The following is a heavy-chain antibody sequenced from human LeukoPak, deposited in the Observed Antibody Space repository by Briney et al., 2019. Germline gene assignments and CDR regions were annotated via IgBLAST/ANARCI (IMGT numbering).Heavy chain of an antibody. J-gene: IGHJ4*02. CDR1: GFTFSSYS. V-gene: IGHV3-21*01. CDR2: ISSSSSYI. D-gene: IGHD6-19*01. CDR3: ARVGVGSGWYVLNY. Sequence: GGSLRLSCAASGFTFSSYSMNWVRQAPGKGLEWVSSISSSSSYIYYADSVKGRFTISGDNAKNSLYLQMNSLRAEDTAVYYCARVGVGSGWYVLNYWGQGTLVTVSS.